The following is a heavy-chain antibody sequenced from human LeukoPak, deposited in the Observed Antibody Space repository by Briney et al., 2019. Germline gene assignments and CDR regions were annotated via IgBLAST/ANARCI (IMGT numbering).Heavy chain of an antibody. J-gene: IGHJ6*03. CDR1: GFTVSSNS. V-gene: IGHV3-53*01. CDR3: ARDGVSMVRGVRVLDYYNYYMDV. D-gene: IGHD3-10*01. CDR2: IYSAGST. Sequence: PGGSLRLSCTVSGFTVSSNSMSWVRQAPGKGLEWVSFIYSAGSTHYSDSVKGRFTISIDNSKNTLYLQMNSLRAEDTAVYYCARDGVSMVRGVRVLDYYNYYMDVWGKGTTVTISS.